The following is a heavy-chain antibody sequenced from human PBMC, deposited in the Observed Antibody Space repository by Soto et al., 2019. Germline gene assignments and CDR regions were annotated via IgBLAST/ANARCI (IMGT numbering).Heavy chain of an antibody. Sequence: QITLKESGPTLVKPTQTLTLTCTFSGFSLSSTIVAVGWIRQPPGKALEWLALIYWDDDKRYSPFLKSRLTITKDTSKNQVVLTMTNMDPVDTATYYCAHSVVAGFGYYFDYWGQGTLVTVSS. CDR1: GFSLSSTIVA. CDR3: AHSVVAGFGYYFDY. V-gene: IGHV2-5*02. CDR2: IYWDDDK. J-gene: IGHJ4*02. D-gene: IGHD6-19*01.